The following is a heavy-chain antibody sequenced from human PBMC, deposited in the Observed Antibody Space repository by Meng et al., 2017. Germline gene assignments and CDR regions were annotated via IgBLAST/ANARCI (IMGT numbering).Heavy chain of an antibody. V-gene: IGHV1-2*06. CDR1: GYTFTAYY. CDR2: INPDTGDT. CDR3: ARSRYDILTGYYNEGADAFDI. Sequence: ASVKVSCKPSGYTFTAYYIHWVRQAPGQGLEWMGHINPDTGDTLYAQKFQGRVSMTGDTSISTAYMELSSLRSEDTAVYYCARSRYDILTGYYNEGADAFDIWGQGTMVTVAS. D-gene: IGHD3-9*01. J-gene: IGHJ3*02.